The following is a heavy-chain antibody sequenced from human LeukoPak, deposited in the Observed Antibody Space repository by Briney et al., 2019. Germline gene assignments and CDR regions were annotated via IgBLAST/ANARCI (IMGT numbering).Heavy chain of an antibody. CDR1: GGTFSSYA. CDR3: ARDNDGAAHFF. Sequence: GASVKVSCKASGGTFSSYAISWVRQAPGQGLQWMGGMIPIFGTANYAQKFQGRVTITTDESTSTAYMELSSLRSEDTAVYYCARDNDGAAHFFWGQGTLVTVSS. D-gene: IGHD6-6*01. J-gene: IGHJ4*02. CDR2: MIPIFGTA. V-gene: IGHV1-69*05.